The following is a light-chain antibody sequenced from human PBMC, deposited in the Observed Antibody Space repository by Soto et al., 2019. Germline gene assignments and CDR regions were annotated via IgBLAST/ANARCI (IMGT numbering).Light chain of an antibody. V-gene: IGKV3-15*01. CDR1: QSIRSY. Sequence: VMTQSPATLSASPGETATLSRRASQSIRSYLAWYQQKPGQAPRLLIYGASMRATGVPTRFSGSGSGTEFTLTISSLQSEDFAVYYCQHYNNWPPDYTFGQGTKVEIK. CDR3: QHYNNWPPDYT. CDR2: GAS. J-gene: IGKJ2*01.